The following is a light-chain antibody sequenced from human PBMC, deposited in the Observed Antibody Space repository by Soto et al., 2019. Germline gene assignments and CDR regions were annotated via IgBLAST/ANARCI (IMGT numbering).Light chain of an antibody. CDR2: DAS. Sequence: EIVLTQSPATLSLSPGERATLSCRASQSVRSYLAWYQQKIGQAPRLLIYDASNRATGIPARFSGSGSGTDFTLTISSLEPEDFAVYYCQQRSNWPLTFGGGTQVEIK. CDR1: QSVRSY. J-gene: IGKJ4*01. CDR3: QQRSNWPLT. V-gene: IGKV3-11*01.